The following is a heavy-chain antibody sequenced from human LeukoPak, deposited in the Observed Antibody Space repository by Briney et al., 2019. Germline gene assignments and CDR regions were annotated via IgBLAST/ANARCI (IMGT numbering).Heavy chain of an antibody. CDR3: AREGAGEPLVGFDY. J-gene: IGHJ4*02. Sequence: PGGSLRLSCAASGFTFSSYAMHWVHQAPGKGLEWVAVISYDGSNKYYADSVKGRFTISRDNSKNTLYLQMNSLRAEDTAVYYCAREGAGEPLVGFDYWGQGTLVTVSS. CDR1: GFTFSSYA. V-gene: IGHV3-30*04. CDR2: ISYDGSNK. D-gene: IGHD6-6*01.